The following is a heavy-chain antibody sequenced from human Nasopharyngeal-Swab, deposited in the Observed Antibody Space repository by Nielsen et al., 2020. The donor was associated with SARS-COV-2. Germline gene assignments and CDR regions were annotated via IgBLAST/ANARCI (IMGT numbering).Heavy chain of an antibody. V-gene: IGHV3-74*01. D-gene: IGHD2-15*01. CDR1: GFTFSTYA. CDR2: IDTDGTIT. J-gene: IGHJ4*02. CDR3: ARDVGGRDNY. Sequence: GESLKISCAASGFTFSTYAMTWVRQAPGKGLEWVSRIDTDGTITDYADSVKGRFTISRDNAKNTLYLQMNSLRAEDTAVYYCARDVGGRDNYWGQGALVTVSS.